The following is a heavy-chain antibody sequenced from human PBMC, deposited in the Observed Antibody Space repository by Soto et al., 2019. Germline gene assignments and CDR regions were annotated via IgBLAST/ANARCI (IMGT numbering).Heavy chain of an antibody. CDR3: ARMAGPWYFDL. Sequence: SETLSLTCAVHGGSFSGFYWTWIRQPPGKGLEWIGEINHSGSSNYNPPLKRRVTMSLDTSRNQFSLSLTSVTAADTAVYYCARMAGPWYFDLWGRGTLVTVSS. CDR1: GGSFSGFY. J-gene: IGHJ2*01. V-gene: IGHV4-34*01. CDR2: INHSGSS.